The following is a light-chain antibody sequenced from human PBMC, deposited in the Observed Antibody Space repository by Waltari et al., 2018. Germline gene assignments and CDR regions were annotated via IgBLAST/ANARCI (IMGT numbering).Light chain of an antibody. J-gene: IGKJ4*01. CDR2: AAS. CDR1: QGISGL. CDR3: QQGKSFPLT. Sequence: DIQMTQSPSSVSASVGDRVPITCRASQGISGLLAWYQQKPGTAPKLSISAASRLQSGVPSRFRGSVSGTDFTLTISSLQPEDFATYFCQQGKSFPLTFGGGTKIEIK. V-gene: IGKV1-12*01.